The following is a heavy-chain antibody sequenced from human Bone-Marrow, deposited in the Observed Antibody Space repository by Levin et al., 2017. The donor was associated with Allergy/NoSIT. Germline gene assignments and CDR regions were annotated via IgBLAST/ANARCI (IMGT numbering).Heavy chain of an antibody. D-gene: IGHD3-22*01. CDR3: ASPGDDYESSGSFHY. CDR1: GGSINSRSSY. CDR2: RFYSGAT. J-gene: IGHJ4*02. Sequence: KSSETLSLTCFVSGGSINSRSSYWGWIRLSPGKGLEWIGSRFYSGATYYSPSLRRRAAIFADTSKNQFSLQLTSMTAADTAIYFCASPGDDYESSGSFHYWGRGIQVTVSS. V-gene: IGHV4-39*07.